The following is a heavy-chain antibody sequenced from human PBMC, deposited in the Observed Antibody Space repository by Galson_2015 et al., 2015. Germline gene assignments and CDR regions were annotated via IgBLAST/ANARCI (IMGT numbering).Heavy chain of an antibody. V-gene: IGHV3-48*02. Sequence: SLRLSCAASGFTFSSYGVNWVRQAPGKGLEWVSYISSSSSTIYYADSVKGRFTISRDNAKNSLYLQMNSLRDEDTAVYYCARDSTLDYSGTDVWGQGTTVTVSS. CDR1: GFTFSSYG. CDR3: ARDSTLDYSGTDV. CDR2: ISSSSSTI. J-gene: IGHJ6*02. D-gene: IGHD4-11*01.